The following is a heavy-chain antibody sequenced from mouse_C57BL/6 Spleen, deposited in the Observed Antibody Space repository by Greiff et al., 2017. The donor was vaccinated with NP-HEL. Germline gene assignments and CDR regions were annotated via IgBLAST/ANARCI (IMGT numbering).Heavy chain of an antibody. Sequence: QVQLQQSGPELVKPGASVKISCKASGYAFSSSWMNWVKQRPGKGLEWIGRIYPGDGDTNYNGKFKGKATLTADKASSTAYMQLSSLTSEDSAVYFCASSRPGWADYWGQGTTLTVSS. CDR3: ASSRPGWADY. CDR1: GYAFSSSW. J-gene: IGHJ2*01. V-gene: IGHV1-82*01. D-gene: IGHD3-1*01. CDR2: IYPGDGDT.